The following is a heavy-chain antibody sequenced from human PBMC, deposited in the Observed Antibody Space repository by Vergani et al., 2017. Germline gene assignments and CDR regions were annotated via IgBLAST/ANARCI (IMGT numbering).Heavy chain of an antibody. CDR1: GGTFSSYT. Sequence: QFQLVQSGAELKKPGSSVTFSCKASGGTFSSYTISWVRQAPGQGLEWMGRIIPILGIANYAQKFQGRVTITADKSTGSAYMKLSSLRSEDTAVYYCARVHGTYYESLTGYYELDYWGQGTLVTVSS. J-gene: IGHJ4*02. CDR3: ARVHGTYYESLTGYYELDY. V-gene: IGHV1-69*02. D-gene: IGHD3-9*01. CDR2: IIPILGIA.